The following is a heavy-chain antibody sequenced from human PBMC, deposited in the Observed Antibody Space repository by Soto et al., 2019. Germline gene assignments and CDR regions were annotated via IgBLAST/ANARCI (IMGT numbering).Heavy chain of an antibody. Sequence: SETLSLTCTVSGGSISSSSYYWGWIRQPPGKGLEWIGSIYYSGSTYYNPSLKSRVTISVDTSKNQFSLKLSSVTAADTAVYYCARSMPLSNWFDPWGQGTLITVSS. CDR2: IYYSGST. J-gene: IGHJ5*02. CDR1: GGSISSSSYY. CDR3: ARSMPLSNWFDP. V-gene: IGHV4-39*01. D-gene: IGHD2-2*01.